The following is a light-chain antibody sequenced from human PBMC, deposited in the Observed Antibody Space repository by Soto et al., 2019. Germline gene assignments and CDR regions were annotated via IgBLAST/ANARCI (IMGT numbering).Light chain of an antibody. Sequence: QSALTQPRSVSGSPGQSVTMSCTGTSSDVGRYTYVSWYQQHPGKAPKLIIYNVTKRPSGVPDRLSGSKSGNTASLTISGLRAEDEADYYCCSYAGTYTFWVFGGGTKVTVL. J-gene: IGLJ3*02. CDR2: NVT. CDR3: CSYAGTYTFWV. CDR1: SSDVGRYTY. V-gene: IGLV2-11*01.